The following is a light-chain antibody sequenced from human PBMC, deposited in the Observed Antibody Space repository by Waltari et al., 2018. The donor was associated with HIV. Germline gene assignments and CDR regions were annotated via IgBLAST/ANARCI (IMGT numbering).Light chain of an antibody. CDR1: QSVTNNY. V-gene: IGKV3-20*01. CDR2: GTS. Sequence: EVVLTQSPGTLSLSPGERATLSCRASQSVTNNYLAWYQQRPGQAPRLLIYGTSTRATGIPDRFSGRGSGTDFTLTISRLEPEDSAVYYCQQFGSSRTFGQGTKLEMK. J-gene: IGKJ1*01. CDR3: QQFGSSRT.